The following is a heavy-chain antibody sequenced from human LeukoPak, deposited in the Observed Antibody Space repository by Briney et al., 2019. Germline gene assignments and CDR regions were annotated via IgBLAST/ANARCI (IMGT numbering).Heavy chain of an antibody. CDR1: GGTFSSYA. CDR2: IIPIFGTA. D-gene: IGHD6-6*01. J-gene: IGHJ6*02. V-gene: IGHV1-69*13. CDR3: ATSSIAAPYYYGMDV. Sequence: GASVKVSCKASGGTFSSYAISWVRQAPGQGLEWMGGIIPIFGTANYAQKFQGRVTITADESTSTAYMELSSLRSEDTAVYYCATSSIAAPYYYGMDVWGQGTTVTVSS.